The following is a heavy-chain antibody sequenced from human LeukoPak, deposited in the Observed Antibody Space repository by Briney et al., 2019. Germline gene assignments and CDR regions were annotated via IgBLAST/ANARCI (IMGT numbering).Heavy chain of an antibody. Sequence: ASVKVSCKASGYTFTSYDINWVRQATGQGLEWMGWMNPNSGNTGYAQKFQGRVTMTRNTSISTAYMELSSLRSEDTAVYYCARRKFDYDDAFDIWGQGTMVTVSS. CDR1: GYTFTSYD. D-gene: IGHD4-17*01. J-gene: IGHJ3*02. V-gene: IGHV1-8*01. CDR3: ARRKFDYDDAFDI. CDR2: MNPNSGNT.